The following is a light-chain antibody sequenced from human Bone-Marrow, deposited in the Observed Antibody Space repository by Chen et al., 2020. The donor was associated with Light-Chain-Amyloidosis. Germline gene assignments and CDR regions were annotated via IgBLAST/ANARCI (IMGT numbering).Light chain of an antibody. Sequence: QSVLAHPPAVSGPPGQPVTIPCTGSSSTLGAGYNVHWYQQLPGPVPKLLIYDNNNRPSGVPDRFSGSQSGTSASLSITGLQAHDEADYYCQSFDGTLRGAVVFGGGTTLTVL. CDR2: DNN. CDR3: QSFDGTLRGAVV. V-gene: IGLV1-40*01. CDR1: SSTLGAGYN. J-gene: IGLJ2*01.